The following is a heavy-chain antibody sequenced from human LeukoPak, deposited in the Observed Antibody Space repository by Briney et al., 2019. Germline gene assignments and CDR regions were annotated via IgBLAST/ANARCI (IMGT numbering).Heavy chain of an antibody. CDR3: VRDRGTYRPIDY. CDR2: ISYTGTYI. Sequence: GGCLRLSCAASAFSLNAYNVNWVRQAPGKGLEWVSSISYTGTYIYYADSVKGRFTISRDNAQNSLYLQMNSLRAEDTAIYYCVRDRGTYRPIDYWGQGTLVTVSS. J-gene: IGHJ4*02. CDR1: AFSLNAYN. V-gene: IGHV3-21*04. D-gene: IGHD1-26*01.